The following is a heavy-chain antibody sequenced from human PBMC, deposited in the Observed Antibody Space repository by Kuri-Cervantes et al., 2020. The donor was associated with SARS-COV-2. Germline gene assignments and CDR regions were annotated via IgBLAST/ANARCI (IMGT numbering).Heavy chain of an antibody. V-gene: IGHV4-59*12. CDR3: ARVEGHYYYMDV. Sequence: SETLSLTCTVSGGSISSYYWSWIRQPPGKGLEWIGYIYYSGSTNYNPSLKSRVTISVDTSKNQFSLKLSSVTAADTAVYYCARVEGHYYYMDVWGKGTTVTVSS. CDR2: IYYSGST. CDR1: GGSISSYY. J-gene: IGHJ6*03.